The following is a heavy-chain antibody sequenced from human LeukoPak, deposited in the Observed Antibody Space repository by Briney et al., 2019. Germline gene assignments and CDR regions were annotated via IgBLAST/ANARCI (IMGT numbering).Heavy chain of an antibody. Sequence: SETLSLTCAVSGGSISSGGYSWSWIRQPPGKGLEWIGYIYYSGSTYYNPSLKSRVTISVDTSKNQFSLKLSSVTAADTAVYYCARRGYGPPGYWGQGTLVTVSS. CDR1: GGSISSGGYS. V-gene: IGHV4-30-4*07. CDR2: IYYSGST. CDR3: ARRGYGPPGY. D-gene: IGHD3-10*01. J-gene: IGHJ4*02.